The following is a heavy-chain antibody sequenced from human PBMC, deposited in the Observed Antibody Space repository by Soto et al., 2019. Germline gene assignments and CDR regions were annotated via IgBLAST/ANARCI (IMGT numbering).Heavy chain of an antibody. J-gene: IGHJ3*02. CDR2: ISSSSSTI. CDR3: ARYDYYDSSGYLVAFDI. D-gene: IGHD3-22*01. V-gene: IGHV3-48*01. CDR1: GFTFSSYS. Sequence: EVQLVESGGGLVQPGGSLRLSCAASGFTFSSYSMNWVRQAPGKGLEWVSYISSSSSTIYYADSVKGRFTVSRDNAKNSLYLQMNSLRAEDTAVYYCARYDYYDSSGYLVAFDIWGQGTMVTVSS.